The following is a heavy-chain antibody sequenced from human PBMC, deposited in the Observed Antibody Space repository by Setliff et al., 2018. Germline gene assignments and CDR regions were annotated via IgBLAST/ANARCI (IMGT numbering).Heavy chain of an antibody. J-gene: IGHJ3*02. CDR3: ARGDYYDSSAYSPDTFDI. CDR1: GASISSGSNY. V-gene: IGHV4-61*09. CDR2: ILSSGGT. Sequence: PSETLSLTCSVSGASISSGSNYWSWIRQPAGKGVEWIGHILSSGGTNYNPSLKNRVSISLDTSKNQFSLNLNSVTAADTAVYYCARGDYYDSSAYSPDTFDIWGQGTMVTVSS. D-gene: IGHD3-22*01.